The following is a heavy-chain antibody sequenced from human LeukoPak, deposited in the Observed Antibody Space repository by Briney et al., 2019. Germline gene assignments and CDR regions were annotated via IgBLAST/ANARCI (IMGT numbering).Heavy chain of an antibody. CDR3: ASQGGSFAFDI. V-gene: IGHV3-7*01. D-gene: IGHD1-26*01. J-gene: IGHJ3*02. Sequence: GGSLRLSCVASGFTFSSYWMSWVRQAPGKGLEWVANIKQDGSEKYYVDSVKGRFTISRDNAKNSLYLQINSLRAEDTAVYHCASQGGSFAFDIWGQGTVVTVSS. CDR2: IKQDGSEK. CDR1: GFTFSSYW.